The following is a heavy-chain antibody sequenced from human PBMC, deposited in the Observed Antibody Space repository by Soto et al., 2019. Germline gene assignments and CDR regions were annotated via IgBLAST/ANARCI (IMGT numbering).Heavy chain of an antibody. D-gene: IGHD6-19*01. J-gene: IGHJ3*02. CDR1: GGSISSSSYY. CDR2: IYYSGST. CDR3: TRHLFSRGWDLI. V-gene: IGHV4-39*01. Sequence: QLQLQESGPGLVKPSETLSLTCTVSGGSISSSSYYWGWIRQPPGKGLEWIGSIYYSGSTYYTPAPRRRVTISVDTSKNQFSLKLSSVTAADTAVYYCTRHLFSRGWDLIWGQGTMVTVSS.